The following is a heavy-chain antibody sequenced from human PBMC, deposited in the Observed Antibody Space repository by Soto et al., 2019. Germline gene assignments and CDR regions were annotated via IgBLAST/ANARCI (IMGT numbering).Heavy chain of an antibody. V-gene: IGHV3-23*01. CDR3: ANIDRFGVAPRDY. CDR2: ISGSGGST. D-gene: IGHD3-3*01. CDR1: GFTFSSYA. J-gene: IGHJ4*02. Sequence: HPGGSLRLSCAASGFTFSSYAMSWVRQAPGKGLEWVSAISGSGGSTYYADSVKGRFTISRDNSKNTLYLQMNSLRAEDTAVYYCANIDRFGVAPRDYWGQGTLFTVSS.